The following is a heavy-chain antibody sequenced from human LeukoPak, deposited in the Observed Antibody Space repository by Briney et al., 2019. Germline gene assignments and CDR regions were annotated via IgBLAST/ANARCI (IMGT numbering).Heavy chain of an antibody. CDR2: IYTSGST. J-gene: IGHJ5*02. CDR3: ARDYPKQQLVPGWFDP. Sequence: SETLSLTCTVSGGSISSYYWSWIRQPAGKGLEWIGRIYTSGSTNYNPSLKSRVTISVDTSKNQFSLKLSSVTAADTAVYYCARDYPKQQLVPGWFDPWGQGTLVTVSS. V-gene: IGHV4-4*07. D-gene: IGHD6-13*01. CDR1: GGSISSYY.